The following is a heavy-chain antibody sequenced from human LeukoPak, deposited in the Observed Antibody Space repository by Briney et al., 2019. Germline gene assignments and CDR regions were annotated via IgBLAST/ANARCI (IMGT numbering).Heavy chain of an antibody. D-gene: IGHD1-1*01. V-gene: IGHV1-18*01. CDR2: ISADNGIT. CDR1: GYTFTDFG. J-gene: IGHJ4*02. CDR3: ARRTSTGYFDY. Sequence: ASVKVSCKATGYTFTDFGISWVRQAPGQGLEWMGWISADNGITNYPQKLQGRVTMTADTSTSTAYMDLRSLRSDDTAVYYCARRTSTGYFDYWGQGTLVTVSS.